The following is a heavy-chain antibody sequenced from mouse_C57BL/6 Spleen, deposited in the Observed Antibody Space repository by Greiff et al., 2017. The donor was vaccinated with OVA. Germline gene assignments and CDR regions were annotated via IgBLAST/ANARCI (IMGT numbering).Heavy chain of an antibody. V-gene: IGHV1-81*01. CDR3: ARASSSYYAMDY. J-gene: IGHJ4*01. CDR2: IYPRSGNT. CDR1: GYTFTSYG. Sequence: SGAELARPGASVKLSCKASGYTFTSYGISWVKQRTGQGLEWIGEIYPRSGNTYYNEKFKGKATLTADKSSSTAYMELRSLTSEDSAVYFCARASSSYYAMDYWGQGTSVTVSS. D-gene: IGHD1-1*01.